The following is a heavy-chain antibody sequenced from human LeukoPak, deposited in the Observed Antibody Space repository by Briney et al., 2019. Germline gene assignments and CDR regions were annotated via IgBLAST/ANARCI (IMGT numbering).Heavy chain of an antibody. V-gene: IGHV4-34*01. J-gene: IGHJ4*02. CDR1: GGSFSGYY. CDR2: IHHSRST. Sequence: SETLSLTCAVYGGSFSGYYWSCIREPPGKGLGWIGEIHHSRSTTYNQSLKHRVTISVDTSKNQFSLKLSSVTAADTAVYYCASLWLQSFWGQGTLVTVSS. D-gene: IGHD5-18*01. CDR3: ASLWLQSF.